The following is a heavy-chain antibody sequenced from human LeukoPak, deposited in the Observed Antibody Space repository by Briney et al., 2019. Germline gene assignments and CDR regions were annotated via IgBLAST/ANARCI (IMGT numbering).Heavy chain of an antibody. Sequence: ASVKVSCKASGYTFTGYYMYWVRQAPGQGLEWMGWINPNSGGTNYAQKFQGWVTMTRDTSISTAYMELSRLRSDDTAVYYCARALYYYDSSGYPALPYWGQGTLVTVSS. CDR3: ARALYYYDSSGYPALPY. V-gene: IGHV1-2*04. CDR1: GYTFTGYY. J-gene: IGHJ4*02. CDR2: INPNSGGT. D-gene: IGHD3-22*01.